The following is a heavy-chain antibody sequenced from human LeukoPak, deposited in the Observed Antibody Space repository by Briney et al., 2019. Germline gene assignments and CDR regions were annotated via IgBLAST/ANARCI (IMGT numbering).Heavy chain of an antibody. CDR1: GFNFYDFG. Sequence: GGSLRLSCAASGFNFYDFGMHWVRQAPGKGLEWVAFIRYDGSSIFYADSVKGRFTISRDNSKNTLYLQMNSLRAEDTAVYYCAKGHPSLRIAAAGFDYWGQGTLVTVSS. J-gene: IGHJ4*02. D-gene: IGHD6-13*01. V-gene: IGHV3-30*02. CDR2: IRYDGSSI. CDR3: AKGHPSLRIAAAGFDY.